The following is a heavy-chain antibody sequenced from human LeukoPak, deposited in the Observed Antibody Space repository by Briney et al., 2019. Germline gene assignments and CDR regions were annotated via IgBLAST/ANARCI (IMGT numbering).Heavy chain of an antibody. J-gene: IGHJ4*02. D-gene: IGHD6-19*01. V-gene: IGHV3-48*04. CDR2: ISSSRRNI. CDR3: ARVGRSGWTVYY. Sequence: GGSLRLSCAASGFAFSTYSIDWVRQPPGKGLEWVSYISSSRRNINHADSVKGRFTISRDNAKNTLYLQMNSLRAEDTAVYYCARVGRSGWTVYYWGEGTLVTVSS. CDR1: GFAFSTYS.